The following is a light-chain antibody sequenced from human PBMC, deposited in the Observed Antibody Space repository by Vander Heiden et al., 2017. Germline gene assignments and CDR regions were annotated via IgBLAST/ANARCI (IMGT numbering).Light chain of an antibody. CDR1: SSNIGSNT. Sequence: QSVLTQPPSASGTPGQRVTISCSGSSSNIGSNTVNWYQQLPGTAPKLLMYSNNQRPSGVPDRFSGSKSGTSAALAISGLQSEDEADYYCAAWDDSLNGPGFGGGTKLTVL. J-gene: IGLJ2*01. CDR3: AAWDDSLNGPG. V-gene: IGLV1-44*01. CDR2: SNN.